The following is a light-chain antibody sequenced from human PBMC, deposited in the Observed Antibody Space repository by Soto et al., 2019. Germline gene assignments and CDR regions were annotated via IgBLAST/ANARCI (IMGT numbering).Light chain of an antibody. CDR2: DAS. J-gene: IGKJ5*01. Sequence: AIQLTHSPSSLSASVVDRVTITFRASQGISSALALYQQKPGKAPRLLISDASSLESGVPSRFSGSGSGTDFTLTISSLQPEDFATYYCQQFNNYPITFGQGTRLEIK. CDR1: QGISSA. V-gene: IGKV1D-13*01. CDR3: QQFNNYPIT.